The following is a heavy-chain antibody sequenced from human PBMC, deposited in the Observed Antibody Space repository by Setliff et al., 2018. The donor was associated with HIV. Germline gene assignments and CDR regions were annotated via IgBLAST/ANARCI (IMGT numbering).Heavy chain of an antibody. CDR1: GGTFSSYA. Sequence: GASVKVSCKASGGTFSSYAISWVRQAPGQGLEWMGGIIPILGIANYAQKFQGRVTITADKSTSTAYMELSSLRSEDTAVYYCARELIVVVTAIGAFDIWGQGTMVTVSS. CDR3: ARELIVVVTAIGAFDI. CDR2: IIPILGIA. V-gene: IGHV1-69*10. D-gene: IGHD2-21*02. J-gene: IGHJ3*02.